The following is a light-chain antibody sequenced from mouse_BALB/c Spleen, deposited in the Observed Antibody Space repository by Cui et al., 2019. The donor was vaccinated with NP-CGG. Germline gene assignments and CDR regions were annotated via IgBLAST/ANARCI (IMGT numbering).Light chain of an antibody. J-gene: IGLJ1*01. CDR1: TGAVTTSNY. V-gene: IGLV1*01. CDR3: ALWYSNHWV. CDR2: GTN. Sequence: QAVVTQESELTTSPGETVTHTCSTSTGAVTTSNYANWVQEKPDHLFTGLIGGTNNRAPGVPARFSGSLVGDKAALTITRARTEDEAKYFCALWYSNHWVFGGGTKLTVL.